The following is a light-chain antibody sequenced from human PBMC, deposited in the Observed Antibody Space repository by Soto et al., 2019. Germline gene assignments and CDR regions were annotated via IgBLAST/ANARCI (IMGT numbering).Light chain of an antibody. V-gene: IGLV2-8*01. CDR1: SSDVGAYKY. Sequence: QSVLTQPPSASGSPGQSVTISCTGTSSDVGAYKYVSWYQQYPGKAPKLMIYEVTQRPSGVPDRFSGSKSVNTASLTVSGLQAEDEADYYCTSYVGNDIWVFGGGTKVTVL. J-gene: IGLJ3*02. CDR3: TSYVGNDIWV. CDR2: EVT.